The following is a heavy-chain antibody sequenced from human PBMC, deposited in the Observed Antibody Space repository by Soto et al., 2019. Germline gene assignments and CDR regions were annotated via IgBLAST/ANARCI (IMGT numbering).Heavy chain of an antibody. CDR3: AREIGSPETSTY. J-gene: IGHJ4*02. D-gene: IGHD1-26*01. CDR1: GFIFSNYW. CDR2: INQDGSEK. V-gene: IGHV3-7*03. Sequence: GVSLRLSCAASGFIFSNYWMSWVRQAPGKGLEWVANINQDGSEKYYVDSVKGRFTISRDSAKNLLYLRVNSLRAEDTAMYYCAREIGSPETSTYWGQGTLVTVS.